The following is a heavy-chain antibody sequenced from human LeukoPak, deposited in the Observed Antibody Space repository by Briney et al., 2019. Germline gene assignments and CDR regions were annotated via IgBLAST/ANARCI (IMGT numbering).Heavy chain of an antibody. V-gene: IGHV3-21*01. CDR1: GFTFSSYS. CDR3: ARDGEYSGYN. J-gene: IGHJ4*02. Sequence: KAGGSLRLSCAASGFTFSSYSMKWVRQATGKGLEWVSSISSSSSYIYYADSVKGRFTISRDNAKNSLYLQMNSLRAEDTAVYYCARDGEYSGYNWGQGTLVTVSS. CDR2: ISSSSSYI. D-gene: IGHD5-12*01.